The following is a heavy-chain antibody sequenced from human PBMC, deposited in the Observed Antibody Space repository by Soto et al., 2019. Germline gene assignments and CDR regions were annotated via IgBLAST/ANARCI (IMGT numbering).Heavy chain of an antibody. V-gene: IGHV3-30*18. Sequence: GGSLRLSCAASGFTFSSYGMHWVRQAPGKGLEWVAVISYDGSNKYYADSVKGRFTISRDNSKNTLYLQMNSLRAEDTAVYYCAKVRTELWFGELFYWGQGTLVTVSS. CDR3: AKVRTELWFGELFY. CDR2: ISYDGSNK. J-gene: IGHJ4*02. D-gene: IGHD3-10*01. CDR1: GFTFSSYG.